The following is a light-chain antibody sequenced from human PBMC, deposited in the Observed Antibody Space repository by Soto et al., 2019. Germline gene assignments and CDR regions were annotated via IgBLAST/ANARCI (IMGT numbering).Light chain of an antibody. Sequence: QSVLTQAASVSGSPGQSSTISCTGTSSDIGAYNFVSWYQQHPGKAPKLMIYDVSDRPSGVSNRFSAFKSGNTASLTISGLQAEDEADYYCCSYTSSSTPWVFGTGTKVTVL. CDR3: CSYTSSSTPWV. CDR2: DVS. V-gene: IGLV2-14*03. CDR1: SSDIGAYNF. J-gene: IGLJ1*01.